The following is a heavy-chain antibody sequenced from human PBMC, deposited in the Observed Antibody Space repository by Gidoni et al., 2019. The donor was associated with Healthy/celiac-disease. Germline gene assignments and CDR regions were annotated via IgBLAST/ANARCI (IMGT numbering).Heavy chain of an antibody. CDR2: IYYSGST. J-gene: IGHJ5*02. CDR1: GGSISSSSYY. V-gene: IGHV4-39*01. D-gene: IGHD3-3*01. Sequence: QLQLQESGPGLVKPSETLSLTCTVSGGSISSSSYYWGWIRQPPGKGLEWIGSIYYSGSTYYNPSLKSRVTISVDTSKNQFSLKLSSVTAADTAVYYCARHRGYDFWSGYYPLSEWGWFDPWGQGTLVTVSS. CDR3: ARHRGYDFWSGYYPLSEWGWFDP.